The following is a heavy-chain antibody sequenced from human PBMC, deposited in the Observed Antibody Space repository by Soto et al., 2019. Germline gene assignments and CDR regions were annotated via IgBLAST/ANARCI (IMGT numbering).Heavy chain of an antibody. Sequence: SVKVSCKAPGGTFSSYAISWVRQAPGQGLEWMGGIIPIFGTANYAQKFQGRVTITADESTSTAYMELSSLRSEDTAVYYCARDSSGWNYHYYYYGMDVWGQGTTVTVSS. J-gene: IGHJ6*02. D-gene: IGHD6-19*01. CDR1: GGTFSSYA. CDR2: IIPIFGTA. CDR3: ARDSSGWNYHYYYYGMDV. V-gene: IGHV1-69*13.